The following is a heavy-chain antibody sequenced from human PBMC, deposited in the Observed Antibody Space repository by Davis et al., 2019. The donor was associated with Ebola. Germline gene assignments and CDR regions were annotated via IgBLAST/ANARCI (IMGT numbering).Heavy chain of an antibody. CDR1: GGSISSYY. D-gene: IGHD6-13*01. CDR3: ASSSSSWFWYFDL. Sequence: SETLSLTCTVSGGSISSYYWSWIRPPPGKGLEWIGYIYYSGSTNYNPSLKSRVTISVDTSKNQFSLKLSSVTAADTAVYYCASSSSSWFWYFDLWGRGTLVTVSS. J-gene: IGHJ2*01. CDR2: IYYSGST. V-gene: IGHV4-59*01.